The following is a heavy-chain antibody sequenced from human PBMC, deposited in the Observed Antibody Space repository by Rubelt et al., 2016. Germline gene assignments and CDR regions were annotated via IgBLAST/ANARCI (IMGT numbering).Heavy chain of an antibody. Sequence: GGAGLLKPSETLSLTCAVYGGSFSGYYWSWIRQPPGKGLEWIGEINHSGSTNYNPSLKSRVTISVDTSKNQFSLKLSSVTAADTAVYYCGRVIEAHYYYYYGMDVWGQGTTVTVSS. D-gene: IGHD6-6*01. CDR2: INHSGST. V-gene: IGHV4-34*01. J-gene: IGHJ6*02. CDR1: GGSFSGYY. CDR3: GRVIEAHYYYYYGMDV.